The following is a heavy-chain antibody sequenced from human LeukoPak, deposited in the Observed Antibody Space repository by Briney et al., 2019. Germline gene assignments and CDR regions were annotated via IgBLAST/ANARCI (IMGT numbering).Heavy chain of an antibody. CDR1: GFTFSSYW. CDR3: ATISSGWVPGPDY. V-gene: IGHV3-74*01. CDR2: INSDGSST. D-gene: IGHD6-19*01. Sequence: GGSLRLSCAASGFTFSSYWMHWVRQAPGKGLVWVSRINSDGSSTSYADSVKGRFTISRDNAKNTLYLQMNSLRAEDTAVYYCATISSGWVPGPDYWGQGTLVTVPS. J-gene: IGHJ4*02.